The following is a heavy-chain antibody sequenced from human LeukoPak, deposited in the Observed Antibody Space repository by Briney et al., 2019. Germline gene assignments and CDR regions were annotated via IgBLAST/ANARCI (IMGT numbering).Heavy chain of an antibody. Sequence: ASVKVSCKASGCTFTDYYMHWVRQAPGQGLEWMGWMDPKSGEANHAQKFQGRVIMTRDTSINTAYMELSRLRSDDTAVYYCALEVYYSDNSAFDYWGQGTLVTVSS. CDR1: GCTFTDYY. CDR3: ALEVYYSDNSAFDY. D-gene: IGHD3-22*01. CDR2: MDPKSGEA. V-gene: IGHV1-2*02. J-gene: IGHJ4*02.